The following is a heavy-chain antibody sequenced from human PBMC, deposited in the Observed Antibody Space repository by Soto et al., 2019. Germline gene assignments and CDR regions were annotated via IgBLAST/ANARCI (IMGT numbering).Heavy chain of an antibody. CDR3: ARNKKIGIFDY. D-gene: IGHD1-1*01. CDR1: GYTFTSYD. Sequence: ASVKVSCKASGYTFTSYDMHWVRQAPGQRLEWMGWINAGNGNTKYSQKFQGRVTITRDTSASTAYMELSSLRSEDTAVYYCARNKKIGIFDYGGQGPLVTVSS. J-gene: IGHJ4*02. V-gene: IGHV1-3*01. CDR2: INAGNGNT.